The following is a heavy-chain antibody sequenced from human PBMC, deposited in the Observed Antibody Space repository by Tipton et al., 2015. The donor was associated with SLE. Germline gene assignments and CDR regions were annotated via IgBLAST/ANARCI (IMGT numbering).Heavy chain of an antibody. J-gene: IGHJ6*03. CDR3: ARDRGIAARPSYYYYYMDV. Sequence: TLSLTCTVSGASISSSSHYWGWIRQPPGKGLEWIGSLSYSGTTHYSPSLKSRVTMSVDTSKNHFSLKVNSVTAADTAVFYCARDRGIAARPSYYYYYMDVWGKGTTVTVSS. CDR1: GASISSSSHY. CDR2: LSYSGTT. V-gene: IGHV4-39*07. D-gene: IGHD6-6*01.